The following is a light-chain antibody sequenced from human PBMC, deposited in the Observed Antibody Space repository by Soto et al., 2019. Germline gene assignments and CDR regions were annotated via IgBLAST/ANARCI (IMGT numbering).Light chain of an antibody. V-gene: IGKV1-5*01. CDR1: QSISSS. CDR3: QQYNSYSLT. Sequence: IQMTPSPSTLPASVGDSVPITCRASQSISSSLAWYQQKPGKAPKLLIYHASSLESGVPSRFRGSGSGTEVTLTISSLQPDDVETYYCQQYNSYSLTFGQGTKVDIK. J-gene: IGKJ1*01. CDR2: HAS.